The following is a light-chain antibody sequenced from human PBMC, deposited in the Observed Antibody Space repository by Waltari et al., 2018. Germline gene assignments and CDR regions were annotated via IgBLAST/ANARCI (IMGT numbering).Light chain of an antibody. Sequence: QTVVTQEPSFSVSPGGTVTLTCGLSSGSVSTSNYPSWYQQTPGQAPRTLIYSTNTRSSGVRDRFSGSILGNKAALTITGAQADDESHYYCLLFMGSAIWVFGGGTKLTVV. CDR3: LLFMGSAIWV. V-gene: IGLV8-61*01. CDR2: STN. CDR1: SGSVSTSNY. J-gene: IGLJ3*02.